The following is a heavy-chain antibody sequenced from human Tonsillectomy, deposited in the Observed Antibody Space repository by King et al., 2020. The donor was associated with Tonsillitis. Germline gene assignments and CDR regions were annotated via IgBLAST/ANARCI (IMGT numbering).Heavy chain of an antibody. D-gene: IGHD3-16*01. V-gene: IGHV3-7*01. CDR3: VRDRGGAY. Sequence: QLVQSGGGLVQPGGSLRLSCAASGFTFRNNWMTWVRQAPGGGLEWVANIKEDGSEQNYVDSVKGRFTISRDNRKNSLFLQINRLRVEDTAFYYCVRDRGGAYWGQGTLVTVSS. CDR2: IKEDGSEQ. CDR1: GFTFRNNW. J-gene: IGHJ4*02.